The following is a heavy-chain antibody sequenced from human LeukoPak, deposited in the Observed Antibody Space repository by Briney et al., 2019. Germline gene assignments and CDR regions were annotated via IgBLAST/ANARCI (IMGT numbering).Heavy chain of an antibody. D-gene: IGHD1-7*01. CDR2: IYSGGST. CDR1: GFTVSSNY. J-gene: IGHJ4*02. Sequence: GGSLRLSCAASGFTVSSNYMSWVRQAPGKGLEWVSVIYSGGSTYYADSVKGRFTISRDNSKNTLYLQMNSLRAEDTAVYYCASQTTHWAYYFDYWGQGTLVTVSS. V-gene: IGHV3-66*04. CDR3: ASQTTHWAYYFDY.